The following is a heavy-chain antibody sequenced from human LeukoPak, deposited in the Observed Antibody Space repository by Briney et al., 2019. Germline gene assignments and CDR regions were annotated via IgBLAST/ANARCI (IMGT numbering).Heavy chain of an antibody. CDR1: GGSIRSYY. CDR3: ARDSHSSGWYPLFDY. D-gene: IGHD6-19*01. J-gene: IGHJ4*02. CDR2: IYYSGST. Sequence: SETLSLTCTVSGGSIRSYYWSWIRQPPGKGLEWIGYIYYSGSTYYNPSLKSRVTISVDTSKNQFSLKLSSVTAADTAVYYCARDSHSSGWYPLFDYWGQGTLVTVSS. V-gene: IGHV4-59*12.